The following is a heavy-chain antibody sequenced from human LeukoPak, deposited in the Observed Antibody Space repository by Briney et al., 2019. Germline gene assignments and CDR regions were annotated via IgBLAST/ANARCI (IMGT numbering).Heavy chain of an antibody. V-gene: IGHV3-73*01. CDR1: GFTFSGSA. CDR2: IRSNTNSYAT. Sequence: GGSLRLSCAASGFTFSGSAMHWVRQASGKGLEWVGRIRSNTNSYATAYAASVKGRFTISRDDSKNTTYLQMNSLRAEDTAVYYCAKGYYDFWSGYYRPYYFDYWGQGTLVTVSS. CDR3: AKGYYDFWSGYYRPYYFDY. D-gene: IGHD3-3*01. J-gene: IGHJ4*02.